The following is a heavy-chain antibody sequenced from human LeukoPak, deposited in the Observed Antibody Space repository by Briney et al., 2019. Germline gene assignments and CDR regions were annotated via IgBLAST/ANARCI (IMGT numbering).Heavy chain of an antibody. Sequence: PGGSLRLSCAASGFTFSSYGMHWVRQAPGKGLEWVAFIRYDGSNKYYADSVKGRLTISRDNSKSTLYLQMNSLRAEDTAVYYCTTGDFLPYCSSTSCYEDYWGQGTLVTVSS. CDR2: IRYDGSNK. V-gene: IGHV3-30*02. CDR1: GFTFSSYG. J-gene: IGHJ4*02. D-gene: IGHD2-2*01. CDR3: TTGDFLPYCSSTSCYEDY.